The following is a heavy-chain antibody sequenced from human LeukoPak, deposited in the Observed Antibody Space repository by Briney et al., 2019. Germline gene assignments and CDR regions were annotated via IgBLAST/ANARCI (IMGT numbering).Heavy chain of an antibody. CDR2: ISSSSSYI. D-gene: IGHD4-17*01. V-gene: IGHV3-21*01. J-gene: IGHJ4*02. CDR1: GFTFSSYS. Sequence: GXSLRLSCAASGFTFSSYSMNWVRQAPGKGLEWVSSISSSSSYIYYADSVKGRFTISRDNAKNSLYLRMNSLRAEDTAVYYCAREVPELTVATGYWGQGTLVTVSS. CDR3: AREVPELTVATGY.